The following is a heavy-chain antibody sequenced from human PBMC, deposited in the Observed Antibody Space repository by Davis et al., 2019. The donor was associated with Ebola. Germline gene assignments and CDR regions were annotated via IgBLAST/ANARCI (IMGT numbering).Heavy chain of an antibody. CDR2: ITISSDTI. D-gene: IGHD3-10*01. Sequence: PGGSLRLSCSASGFIFSSYVMSWVRQAPGKGLEWISYITISSDTIYYADSVKGRFTISRDNAKNSLYLQMNSLTDEDTAIYYCARGYGSGRHFDYWGQGTLVTVSS. CDR3: ARGYGSGRHFDY. J-gene: IGHJ4*02. CDR1: GFIFSSYV. V-gene: IGHV3-48*02.